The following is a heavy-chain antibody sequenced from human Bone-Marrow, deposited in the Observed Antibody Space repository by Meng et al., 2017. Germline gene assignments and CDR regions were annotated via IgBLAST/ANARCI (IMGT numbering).Heavy chain of an antibody. CDR3: ASSLLRYFDWLLSFDY. Sequence: AETLSPTCTVPGCPISSSSYYWGWIRQPPGKGGEWIGSIYYSGSTYYNPSLKSRVTISVDTSKNQFSLKLSSVTAANTAVYYCASSLLRYFDWLLSFDYWGQGTLVTVSS. V-gene: IGHV4-39*07. CDR1: GCPISSSSYY. J-gene: IGHJ4*02. CDR2: IYYSGST. D-gene: IGHD3-9*01.